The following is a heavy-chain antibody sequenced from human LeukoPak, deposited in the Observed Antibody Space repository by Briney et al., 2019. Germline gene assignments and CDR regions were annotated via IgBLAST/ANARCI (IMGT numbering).Heavy chain of an antibody. CDR1: GYTFTSYD. V-gene: IGHV1-8*01. CDR3: ARGKRIAVAGTISYYFDY. Sequence: ASVKVSCKASGYTFTSYDINWVRQATGQGLEWMGWMNPNSGNTGYAQKFQGRVTMTRNTSISTAYMELSSLRSEDTAAYYCARGKRIAVAGTISYYFDYWGQGTLVTVSS. J-gene: IGHJ4*02. CDR2: MNPNSGNT. D-gene: IGHD6-19*01.